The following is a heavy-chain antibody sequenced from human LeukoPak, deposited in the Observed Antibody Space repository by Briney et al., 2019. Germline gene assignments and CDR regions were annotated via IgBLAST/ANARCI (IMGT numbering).Heavy chain of an antibody. Sequence: GGSLRLSCAASGFTFSGSAVHWVRQASGKGLEWVGRIRSKDKSYATVYAESVKGRFTISRDDSKSTAYLQMNSLRAEDTAVYYCARSARLNNWFDPWGQGTLVTVSS. J-gene: IGHJ5*02. CDR2: IRSKDKSYAT. D-gene: IGHD6-6*01. V-gene: IGHV3-73*01. CDR1: GFTFSGSA. CDR3: ARSARLNNWFDP.